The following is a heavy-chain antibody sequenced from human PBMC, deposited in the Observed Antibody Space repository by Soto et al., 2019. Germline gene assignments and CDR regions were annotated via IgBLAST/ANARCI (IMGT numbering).Heavy chain of an antibody. J-gene: IGHJ6*02. V-gene: IGHV3-23*01. CDR1: GFTFSSYA. D-gene: IGHD3-9*01. CDR3: AKDSRYFSPQDGMDV. Sequence: EVQLLESGGGLVQPGGSLRLYYAASGFTFSSYAMSWVRQAPGKGLEWVSAISGSGGSTYYADSVKGRFTISRDNSKNTLYLQMNSLRAEDTAVYYCAKDSRYFSPQDGMDVWGQGTTVTVSS. CDR2: ISGSGGST.